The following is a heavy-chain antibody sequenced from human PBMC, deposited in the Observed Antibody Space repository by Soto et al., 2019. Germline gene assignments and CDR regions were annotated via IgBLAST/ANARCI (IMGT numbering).Heavy chain of an antibody. CDR1: GGSISIYY. Sequence: PSETLSLTCSVSGGSISIYYWSLIRQPPGKGLEWIGYIYYTGSTNYNPSLKSRVSISVDTPKNQFSLKLNSVTAADTAVYYCARAMAGDGPYDYWGQGTLFTVSS. D-gene: IGHD2-8*01. J-gene: IGHJ4*02. CDR3: ARAMAGDGPYDY. V-gene: IGHV4-59*01. CDR2: IYYTGST.